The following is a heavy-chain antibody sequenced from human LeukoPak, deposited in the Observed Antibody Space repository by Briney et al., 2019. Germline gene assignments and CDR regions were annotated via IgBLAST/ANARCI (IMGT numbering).Heavy chain of an antibody. CDR2: ISAYNGNT. D-gene: IGHD3-16*01. Sequence: ASVKVSCKASGYTFTSYGISWVRQAPGQGLEWMGWISAYNGNTNYAQKLQGRVTMSTDTSTSTAYMELRSLRSDDMAVYYCARDLPSRYYDYVWGSYPLPDYWGQGTLVTVSS. V-gene: IGHV1-18*03. CDR1: GYTFTSYG. CDR3: ARDLPSRYYDYVWGSYPLPDY. J-gene: IGHJ4*02.